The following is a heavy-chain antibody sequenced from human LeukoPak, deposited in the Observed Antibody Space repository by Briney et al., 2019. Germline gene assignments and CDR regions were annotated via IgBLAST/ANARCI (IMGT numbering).Heavy chain of an antibody. V-gene: IGHV3-23*01. CDR3: ARDPGRVRGVFGFDH. CDR1: GFTFSSYA. J-gene: IGHJ4*02. D-gene: IGHD3-10*01. Sequence: PGGSLRLSCAASGFTFSSYAMSWVRQAPGKGLEWVSAISGSGGSTYYADSVKGRFTISRDNAKNSLYLQMNSLRAEDTAVYYCARDPGRVRGVFGFDHWGQGTLVTVSS. CDR2: ISGSGGST.